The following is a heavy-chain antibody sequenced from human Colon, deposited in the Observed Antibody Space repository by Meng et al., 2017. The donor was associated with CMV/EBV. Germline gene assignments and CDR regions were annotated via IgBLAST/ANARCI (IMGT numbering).Heavy chain of an antibody. Sequence: QVQLQEPGPALVKPSEPLSFTCTVSGDSISGRSYYWGWIRQPPGKGLEWIASIYYTGNDYHNPSLKSRVTISIDTSNDQFSLRLTSVTAADTAVYYCARMALHWYFDLWGRGTLVTVSS. J-gene: IGHJ2*01. V-gene: IGHV4-39*07. CDR1: GDSISGRSYY. CDR2: IYYTGND. CDR3: ARMALHWYFDL. D-gene: IGHD5-24*01.